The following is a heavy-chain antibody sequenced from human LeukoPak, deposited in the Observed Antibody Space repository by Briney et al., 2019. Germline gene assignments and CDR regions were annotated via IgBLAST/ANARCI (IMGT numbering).Heavy chain of an antibody. CDR3: ARERAYDTFFDY. Sequence: GGSLRLSCAASGFTFSSYAMHWVRQAPGKGLEWVAVISYDGSNNYYADSVKGRFTISRDNSKNTLYLQMNSLRAEDTAVYYCARERAYDTFFDYWGQGTLVTVSS. CDR2: ISYDGSNN. V-gene: IGHV3-30-3*01. CDR1: GFTFSSYA. D-gene: IGHD3-9*01. J-gene: IGHJ4*02.